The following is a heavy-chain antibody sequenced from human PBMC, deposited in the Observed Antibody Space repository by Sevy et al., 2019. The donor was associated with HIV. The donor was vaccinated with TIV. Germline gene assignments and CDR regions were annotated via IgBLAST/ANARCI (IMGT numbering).Heavy chain of an antibody. J-gene: IGHJ4*02. Sequence: ASVKVSCKVSGSTLSQMAMHWVRQAPGKGLEWMATFDPEDAETIYTQKLQGRVTMTEDTSRDTAYMELSNLRSEATAVYYCATTKDYYESSGEPFDYWGQGTLVTVSS. CDR1: GSTLSQMA. V-gene: IGHV1-24*01. CDR3: ATTKDYYESSGEPFDY. CDR2: FDPEDAET. D-gene: IGHD3-22*01.